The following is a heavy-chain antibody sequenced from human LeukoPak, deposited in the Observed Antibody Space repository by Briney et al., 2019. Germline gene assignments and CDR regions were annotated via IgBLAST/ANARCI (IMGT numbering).Heavy chain of an antibody. CDR1: GGSFSGYY. V-gene: IGHV4-34*01. CDR3: ARVNYGSGAFDY. D-gene: IGHD3-10*01. J-gene: IGHJ4*02. CDR2: INHSGST. Sequence: SETLSLTCAVYGGSFSGYYWSWIRQPPGKGLEWIGEINHSGSTNYNPSLKSRVTISVDTSKNQFSLKLSSVTAADTAVYYCARVNYGSGAFDYWGQGTLVTVFS.